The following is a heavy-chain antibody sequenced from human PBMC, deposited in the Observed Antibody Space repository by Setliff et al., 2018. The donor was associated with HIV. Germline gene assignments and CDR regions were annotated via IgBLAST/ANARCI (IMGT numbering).Heavy chain of an antibody. D-gene: IGHD6-6*01. CDR3: ATSGYSSSSGGDWFDP. J-gene: IGHJ5*02. CDR2: INHSGST. Sequence: SETLSLTCAVYAGSFSDYYWSWIRQPPGKGLEWIGEINHSGSTKYNQSLRSRLTISVDTSKNQFSLKLSSVTVADTAVYYCATSGYSSSSGGDWFDPWGQGTLVTVPQ. CDR1: AGSFSDYY. V-gene: IGHV4-34*01.